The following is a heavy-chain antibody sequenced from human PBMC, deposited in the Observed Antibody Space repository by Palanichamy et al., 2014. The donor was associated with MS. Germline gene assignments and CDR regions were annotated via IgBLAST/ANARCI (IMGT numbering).Heavy chain of an antibody. D-gene: IGHD1-26*01. J-gene: IGHJ4*02. CDR3: ARNSGGSGAFDY. V-gene: IGHV4-4*02. Sequence: QVQLQESGPGLVKPSGTLSLTCAVSGVSISTSDWWTWVRQPPGKGLEWIGEIYESGDTNYNPSLESRVAMSVDKSKNHFSLSLHSMTAADTAVYYCARNSGGSGAFDYWGQGSLVTVSS. CDR1: GVSISTSDW. CDR2: IYESGDT.